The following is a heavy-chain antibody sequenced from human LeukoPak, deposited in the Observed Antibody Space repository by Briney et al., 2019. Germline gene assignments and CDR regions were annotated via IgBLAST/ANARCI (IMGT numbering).Heavy chain of an antibody. CDR3: ARQRHRLPKGYFDY. Sequence: SETLSLTCTVSGGSISSSGYYWGWIRQPPGKGLEWIGSIFYSGTTYYNPSLKSRVTISVDTSKNQFSLKLSSVTAADTAVYYCARQRHRLPKGYFDYSGQGTLVTVSS. J-gene: IGHJ4*02. CDR1: GGSISSSGYY. D-gene: IGHD2-2*01. V-gene: IGHV4-39*01. CDR2: IFYSGTT.